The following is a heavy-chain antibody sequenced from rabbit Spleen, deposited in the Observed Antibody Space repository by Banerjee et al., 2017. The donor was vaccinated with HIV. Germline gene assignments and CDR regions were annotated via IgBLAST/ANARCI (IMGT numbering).Heavy chain of an antibody. CDR1: GFSFSDRDV. CDR2: INAVTGKA. V-gene: IGHV1S45*01. Sequence: QEQLVESGGGLVQPEGSLTLTCKASGFSFSDRDVMCWVRQAPGKGLEWIACINAVTGKAVYASWAKGRFTFSKTSSTTVTLQMTSLTAADTATYFCARDSGSNAYIDVYFNLWGQGTLVTVS. CDR3: ARDSGSNAYIDVYFNL. D-gene: IGHD4-2*01. J-gene: IGHJ4*01.